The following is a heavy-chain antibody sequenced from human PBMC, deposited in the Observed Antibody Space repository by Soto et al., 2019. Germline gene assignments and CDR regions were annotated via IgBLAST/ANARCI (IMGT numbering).Heavy chain of an antibody. CDR2: ISYDGSNK. CDR3: AKDPYYYDSSGYGFDY. D-gene: IGHD3-22*01. Sequence: PGGSLRLSCAASGFTFSSYGMHWVRQAPGKGLEWVAVISYDGSNKYYADSVKGRFTISRDNSKNTLYLQMNSLRAEDTAVYYCAKDPYYYDSSGYGFDYWGQGTLVTV. V-gene: IGHV3-30*18. CDR1: GFTFSSYG. J-gene: IGHJ4*02.